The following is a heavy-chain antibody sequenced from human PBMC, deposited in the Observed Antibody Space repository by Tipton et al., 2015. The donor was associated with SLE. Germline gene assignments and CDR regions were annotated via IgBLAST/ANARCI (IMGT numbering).Heavy chain of an antibody. Sequence: SLRLSCAASGFNFDDYAMQWVRQAPGKGLEWVSSISWNGGVMGYADSVKGRFTISRDSAKKSLRLQMNSLRDDDTALYYCAMRKGAAGSISYFDFWGQGMLVTVSS. CDR3: AMRKGAAGSISYFDF. J-gene: IGHJ4*02. CDR2: ISWNGGVM. V-gene: IGHV3-9*01. CDR1: GFNFDDYA. D-gene: IGHD6-13*01.